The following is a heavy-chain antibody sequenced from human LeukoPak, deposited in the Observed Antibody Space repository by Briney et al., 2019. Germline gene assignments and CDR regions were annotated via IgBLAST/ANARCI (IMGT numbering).Heavy chain of an antibody. CDR3: AKSSGSWKFDY. Sequence: PGGSLRLSCAASGSAFSTHGMGWVRQAPGKGLEWVSAIGGGGSDTYYADSVKGRFTISRDNSKNTLFLHMNSLRAEDTALYYCAKSSGSWKFDYWGQGTLVTVSP. J-gene: IGHJ4*02. CDR2: IGGGGSDT. CDR1: GSAFSTHG. D-gene: IGHD1-1*01. V-gene: IGHV3-23*01.